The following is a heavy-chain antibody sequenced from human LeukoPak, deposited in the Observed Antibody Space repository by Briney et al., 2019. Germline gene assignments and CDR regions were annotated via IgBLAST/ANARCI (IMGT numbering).Heavy chain of an antibody. CDR2: INPNSGGT. V-gene: IGHV1-2*04. D-gene: IGHD6-13*01. CDR1: GYTFTGYY. CDR3: ARGAIAAAGTLSV. Sequence: GASVKVSCKASGYTFTGYYMHWVRQAPGQGLEWMGWINPNSGGTNYARKFQGWVTMTRDTSISTAYMELSRLRSDDTAVYYCARGAIAAAGTLSVWGQGTLVTVSS. J-gene: IGHJ4*02.